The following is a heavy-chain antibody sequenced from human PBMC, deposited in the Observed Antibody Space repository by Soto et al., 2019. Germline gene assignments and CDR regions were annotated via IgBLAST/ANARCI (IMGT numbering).Heavy chain of an antibody. CDR3: AKSLVGATPDFDY. CDR2: ISYDGSNK. Sequence: GGSLRLSCAASGFTFSSYGMHWVRQAPGKGLEWVAVISYDGSNKYYADSVKGRFTISRDNSKNTLYLQMDSLRAEDTAVYYCAKSLVGATPDFDYWGQGTLVTVSS. J-gene: IGHJ4*02. CDR1: GFTFSSYG. V-gene: IGHV3-30*18. D-gene: IGHD1-26*01.